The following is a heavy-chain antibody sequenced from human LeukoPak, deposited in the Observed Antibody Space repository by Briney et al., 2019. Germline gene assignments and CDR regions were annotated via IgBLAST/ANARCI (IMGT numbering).Heavy chain of an antibody. CDR2: INHSGSA. V-gene: IGHV4-34*01. CDR1: GGSFSGYY. Sequence: SETLSLTCAVYGGSFSGYYWSWIRQPPGKGLEWIGEINHSGSANYNPSLKSRVTISVDTSKNQFSLKLSSVTAADTAVYYCARSKPRVYYYYMDVWGKGTTVTVSS. D-gene: IGHD3-10*01. CDR3: ARSKPRVYYYYMDV. J-gene: IGHJ6*03.